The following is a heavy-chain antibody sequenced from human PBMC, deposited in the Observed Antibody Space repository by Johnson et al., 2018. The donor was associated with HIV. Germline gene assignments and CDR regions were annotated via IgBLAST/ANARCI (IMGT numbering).Heavy chain of an antibody. J-gene: IGHJ3*02. Sequence: SGINWNGGSTGYADSVKGRCTISRDNGKNSLYMQMNNLRADDTALYYCARRDSGSLSFDIWGQGTMVIVSS. CDR3: ARRDSGSLSFDI. V-gene: IGHV3-20*03. CDR2: INWNGGST. D-gene: IGHD1-26*01.